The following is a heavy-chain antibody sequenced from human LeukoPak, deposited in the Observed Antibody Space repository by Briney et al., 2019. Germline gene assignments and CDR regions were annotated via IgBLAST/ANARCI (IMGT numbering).Heavy chain of an antibody. CDR2: INPSGGST. Sequence: ASVKVSCKASGYTFTSYYMHWVRQAPGQGLEWMGIINPSGGSTSYAQKFQGRVTMTRDTSTGTVYMELSSLRSEDTAVYYCARDHGSGWIKYYFDYWGQGTLVTVSS. D-gene: IGHD6-19*01. CDR1: GYTFTSYY. J-gene: IGHJ4*02. V-gene: IGHV1-46*01. CDR3: ARDHGSGWIKYYFDY.